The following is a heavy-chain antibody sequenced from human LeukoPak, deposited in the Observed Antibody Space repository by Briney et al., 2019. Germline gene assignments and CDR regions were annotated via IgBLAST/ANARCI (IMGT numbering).Heavy chain of an antibody. V-gene: IGHV4-4*09. CDR2: TYSSGST. CDR3: AKSPTGYCRGINCYKGFQYHGSDI. Sequence: SETLSLTCTVSGGSISSFFWSWVRQPPGKGLEHIGYTYSSGSTNYSPSLKSRVTISLDTSKNQVSLNLSSVTAADTAVYYCAKSPTGYCRGINCYKGFQYHGSDIWGPGTTVTVSS. CDR1: GGSISSFF. J-gene: IGHJ6*02. D-gene: IGHD2-2*02.